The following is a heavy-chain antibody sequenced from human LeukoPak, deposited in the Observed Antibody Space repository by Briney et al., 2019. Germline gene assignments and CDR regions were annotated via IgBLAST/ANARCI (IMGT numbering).Heavy chain of an antibody. V-gene: IGHV1-2*02. Sequence: ASVKVSCKASGYTFTDYYIHWVRQAPGQELEWMAWIDPYSGGTNYPQKFQGRVTMTRDTSIGTVYMELSSLRSDDTAVYYCARAGMIGKPSAQNDYWGQGTLVTVSS. CDR2: IDPYSGGT. CDR3: ARAGMIGKPSAQNDY. D-gene: IGHD3-22*01. J-gene: IGHJ4*02. CDR1: GYTFTDYY.